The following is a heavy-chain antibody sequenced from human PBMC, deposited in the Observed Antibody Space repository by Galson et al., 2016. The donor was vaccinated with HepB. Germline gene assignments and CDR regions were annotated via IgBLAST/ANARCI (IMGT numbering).Heavy chain of an antibody. CDR2: IFSNGDT. D-gene: IGHD3/OR15-3a*01. CDR1: GVSINHNHYY. V-gene: IGHV4-61*02. CDR3: ASLHPGLDYFYFYMDV. Sequence: TLSLTCSVSGVSINHNHYYWSWIRQPAGKGLEWIGRIFSNGDTDYNPSLESRVTISVDTSNNQFSLRLTSVTAADTAVYYCASLHPGLDYFYFYMDVWGTGTTVTVSS. J-gene: IGHJ6*03.